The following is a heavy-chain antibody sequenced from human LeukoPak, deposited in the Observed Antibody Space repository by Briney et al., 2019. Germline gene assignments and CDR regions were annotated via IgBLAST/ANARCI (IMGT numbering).Heavy chain of an antibody. CDR3: ARSTGWSSDLFDY. CDR2: VYTSGTT. CDR1: GGSISGYY. Sequence: PSETLSLTCTVSGGSISGYYWNWIRQPAGKGLEWIGRVYTSGTTNYSPFLKSRITMSMDTSKNQFSLRLISVTAADTAVYYCARSTGWSSDLFDYWGQGTLVTVSS. J-gene: IGHJ4*02. D-gene: IGHD6-19*01. V-gene: IGHV4-4*07.